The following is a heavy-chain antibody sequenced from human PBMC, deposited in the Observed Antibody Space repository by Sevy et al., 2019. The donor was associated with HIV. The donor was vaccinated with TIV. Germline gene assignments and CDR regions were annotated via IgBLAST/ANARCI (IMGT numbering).Heavy chain of an antibody. J-gene: IGHJ4*02. D-gene: IGHD3-22*01. V-gene: IGHV4-34*01. Sequence: SETLSLTCAVYGASFSGSYWTWIRQTPGKRLEWIGEIDHRGSANYQSSLKDRVTISIDTSKNQFSLKLTSVTAADTAVYFCARGSEIYHDTSGQKRWKYYFNTWGQGTLVTVSS. CDR3: ARGSEIYHDTSGQKRWKYYFNT. CDR2: IDHRGSA. CDR1: GASFSGSY.